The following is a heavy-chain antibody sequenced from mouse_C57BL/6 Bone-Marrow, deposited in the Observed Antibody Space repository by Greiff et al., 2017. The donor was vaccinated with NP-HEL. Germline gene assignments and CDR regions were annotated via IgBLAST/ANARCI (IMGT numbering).Heavy chain of an antibody. V-gene: IGHV1-80*01. CDR2: INPGSGGT. Sequence: QVQLQQSGAELVKPGASVKISCKASGYAFSSYWMNWVKQRPGKGLEWIGVINPGSGGTNYNEKFKGKATLTADKSSSTAYMQLSSLTSEDSAVYFCARGFAYWGQGTLVTVSA. CDR3: ARGFAY. J-gene: IGHJ3*01. CDR1: GYAFSSYW.